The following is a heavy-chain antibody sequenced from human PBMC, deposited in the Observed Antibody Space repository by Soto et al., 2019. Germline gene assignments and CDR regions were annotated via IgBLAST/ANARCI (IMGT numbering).Heavy chain of an antibody. D-gene: IGHD2-15*01. J-gene: IGHJ5*02. CDR1: GYTFTRYT. V-gene: IGHV1-3*01. CDR3: ARGIATGQLDP. CDR2: INPDNGNT. Sequence: AVKRSCKASGYTFTRYTMNWVRQAPGQRLEWMGWINPDNGNTKSSQKFQDRVIITRDTSASTAYMDLSSLRSEDTAVYYCARGIATGQLDPWGQGTLVTVSS.